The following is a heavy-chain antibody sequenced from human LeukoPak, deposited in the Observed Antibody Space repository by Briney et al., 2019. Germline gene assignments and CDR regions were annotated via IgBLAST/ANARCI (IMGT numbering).Heavy chain of an antibody. V-gene: IGHV4-39*01. D-gene: IGHD3-10*01. CDR1: GGSIRSSSYY. CDR2: IYYSGST. J-gene: IGHJ5*02. CDR3: ARHALYHYYGRPHDP. Sequence: SETLSLTCTVSGGSIRSSSYYWGWIRQPPGKGLEWIGSIYYSGSTYYNPSLKSRAIISVDTFNNQFSLKLSSVTAEDTAVYYCARHALYHYYGRPHDPWGQGTLVTVSS.